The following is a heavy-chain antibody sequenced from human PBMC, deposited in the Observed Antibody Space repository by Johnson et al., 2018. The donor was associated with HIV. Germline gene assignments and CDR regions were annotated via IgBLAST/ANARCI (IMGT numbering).Heavy chain of an antibody. Sequence: VQLVESGGDLVQPGGSLRLSCVGSGFTFSTNWMHWVRQAPGKGLEWVSGISWNSGSIGYADSVKGRFTISRDNAKNSLYLQMNSLRAEDTALYYCAKKLGFLTVPWAFDIWGQGTMVTVSS. V-gene: IGHV3-9*01. CDR1: GFTFSTNW. J-gene: IGHJ3*02. CDR3: AKKLGFLTVPWAFDI. D-gene: IGHD1-1*01. CDR2: ISWNSGSI.